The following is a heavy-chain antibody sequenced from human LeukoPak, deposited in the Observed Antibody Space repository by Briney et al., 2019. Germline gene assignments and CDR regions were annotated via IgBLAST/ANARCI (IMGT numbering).Heavy chain of an antibody. V-gene: IGHV3-23*01. Sequence: GGSLRLSCAASGFTFSTSAMSWVRQAPGKGLNSVSATSASGGTTYYADSVKGRFTISRDNSTNTVYLQMNSLRAEDTATYYCAKEGFSGPTFVECWGQGTLSTVSS. CDR2: TSASGGTT. CDR1: GFTFSTSA. J-gene: IGHJ4*02. CDR3: AKEGFSGPTFVEC. D-gene: IGHD5-12*01.